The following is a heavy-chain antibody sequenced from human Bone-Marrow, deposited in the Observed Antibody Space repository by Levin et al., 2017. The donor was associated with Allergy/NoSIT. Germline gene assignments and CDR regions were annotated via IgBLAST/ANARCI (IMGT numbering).Heavy chain of an antibody. V-gene: IGHV2-5*02. CDR2: IYWDGDQ. CDR1: GFSLSTSGVS. D-gene: IGHD2-15*01. J-gene: IGHJ4*02. CDR3: ARLINTGHRQGYSFDY. Sequence: ASGPTLVKPTQTLTLTCTFSGFSLSTSGVSVGWIRPPPGKALEWLALIYWDGDQRYSPSLQTRLTITKDTSRNQVVLTMTNMDPVDTATYYCARLINTGHRQGYSFDYWGQGTLVTVSS.